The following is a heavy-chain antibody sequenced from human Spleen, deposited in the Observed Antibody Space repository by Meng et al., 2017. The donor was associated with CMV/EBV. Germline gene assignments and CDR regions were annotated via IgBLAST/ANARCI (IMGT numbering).Heavy chain of an antibody. J-gene: IGHJ3*02. CDR3: ATGYCSSTSCQVLDAFDI. CDR1: GFTFSTYA. CDR2: IVGSGGRT. Sequence: GESLKISCAATGFTFSTYAMSWVRQAPGKGLERVSTIVGSGGRTFYDDAVKGRFTISRDNSKSTLHLQLNSLRADDTAVYYCATGYCSSTSCQVLDAFDIWGQGTMVTVSS. D-gene: IGHD2-2*01. V-gene: IGHV3-23*01.